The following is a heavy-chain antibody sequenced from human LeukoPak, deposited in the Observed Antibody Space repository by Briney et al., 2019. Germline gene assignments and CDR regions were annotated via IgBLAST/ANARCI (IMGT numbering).Heavy chain of an antibody. CDR1: GFTFSSYW. CDR2: IKQDGSEK. Sequence: GGSLRLSCAASGFTFSSYWMSWVRQAPGKGLEWVANIKQDGSEKYYVDSVKGRFTISRDNAKNSLYMQMNSLRAEDTAVYYCARFTVGGKYAYWGQGTLVTVSS. V-gene: IGHV3-7*01. D-gene: IGHD4-23*01. J-gene: IGHJ4*02. CDR3: ARFTVGGKYAY.